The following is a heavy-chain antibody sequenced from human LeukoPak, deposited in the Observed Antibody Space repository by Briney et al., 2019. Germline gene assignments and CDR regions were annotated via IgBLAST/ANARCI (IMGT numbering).Heavy chain of an antibody. CDR3: AKHVSGSLFYFDY. CDR1: GFTFRNSA. J-gene: IGHJ4*02. Sequence: GGSLRLSCAASGFTFRNSAMSWVRQAPGKGLEWVSGISGTGYNTYYADSVKGRFTISRDNSKNTLYLQMNSLGAEDTAVYYCAKHVSGSLFYFDYWGQRTLVTVSS. D-gene: IGHD3-10*01. CDR2: ISGTGYNT. V-gene: IGHV3-23*01.